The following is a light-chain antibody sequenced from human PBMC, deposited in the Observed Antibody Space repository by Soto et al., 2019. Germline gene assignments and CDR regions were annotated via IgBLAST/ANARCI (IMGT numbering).Light chain of an antibody. CDR2: GAS. V-gene: IGKV3-20*01. CDR1: QSVSSSY. CDR3: QQYNSYPYS. Sequence: EIVLRQSPGTLSLSPGERATLSCRASQSVSSSYLAWYQQKPGQAPRLLMYGASSRATGIPDRFSGSGSGTDFTLTISRLEPEDFATYYCQQYNSYPYSFGQGTKLEIK. J-gene: IGKJ2*03.